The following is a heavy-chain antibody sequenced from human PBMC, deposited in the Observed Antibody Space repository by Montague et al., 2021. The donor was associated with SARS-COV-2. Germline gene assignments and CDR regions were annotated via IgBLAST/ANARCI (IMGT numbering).Heavy chain of an antibody. CDR3: ASSIVVVPAAIPYEAYYYYGMDV. Sequence: SLRLSCAASGFTFSNYAMHWVRQAPGKGLEWVALISYDGSNEFYTDSVKGRFTISRDNSKNTLYLQMNSLRPEDTAVYYCASSIVVVPAAIPYEAYYYYGMDVWGQGTTVTVSS. D-gene: IGHD2-2*02. V-gene: IGHV3-30*04. J-gene: IGHJ6*02. CDR2: ISYDGSNE. CDR1: GFTFSNYA.